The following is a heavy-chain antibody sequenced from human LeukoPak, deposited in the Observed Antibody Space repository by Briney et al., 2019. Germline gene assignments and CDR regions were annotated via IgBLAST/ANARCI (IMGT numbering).Heavy chain of an antibody. CDR1: GFTFSRYW. CDR3: ARSHDFWSGYAYYFDY. J-gene: IGHJ4*02. D-gene: IGHD3-3*01. CDR2: INQDGSEK. V-gene: IGHV3-7*01. Sequence: PGGSLRLSCAASGFTFSRYWMSWVRQSPGKGLEWVANINQDGSEKNYVDSVKGRFTISRDNAENSLSLQMNSLRAEDTAVYYCARSHDFWSGYAYYFDYWGQGTLVTVSS.